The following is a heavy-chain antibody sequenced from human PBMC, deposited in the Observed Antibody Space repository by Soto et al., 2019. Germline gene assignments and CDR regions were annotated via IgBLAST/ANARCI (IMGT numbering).Heavy chain of an antibody. J-gene: IGHJ4*02. CDR1: GFSLSTGGVG. CDR3: ARKGSADYALDY. V-gene: IGHV2-5*02. Sequence: QITLKESGPTLVKPTQTLTLTCTLSGFSLSTGGVGVGWIRQSPGKALEWLAVIYWDDVKHYSPSLERRLTITKDTSESEVVLTMTNMDPVDTATYYCARKGSADYALDYWGQGILVTVSS. D-gene: IGHD4-17*01. CDR2: IYWDDVK.